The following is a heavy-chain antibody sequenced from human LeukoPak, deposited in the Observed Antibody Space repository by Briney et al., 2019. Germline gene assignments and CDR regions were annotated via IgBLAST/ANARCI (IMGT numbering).Heavy chain of an antibody. CDR2: IWYDGSHK. V-gene: IGHV3-33*01. Sequence: PGGSLRLSCGASGFTFSSYGMNWLRQAPGKGLEWVAVIWYDGSHKYYADSAKGRFTISRDNSKNTVSLQMDSLRVEDTALYYCARDMGGCGDRFCSYYFDHWGQGLQVTVSS. J-gene: IGHJ4*02. CDR3: ARDMGGCGDRFCSYYFDH. D-gene: IGHD2-21*02. CDR1: GFTFSSYG.